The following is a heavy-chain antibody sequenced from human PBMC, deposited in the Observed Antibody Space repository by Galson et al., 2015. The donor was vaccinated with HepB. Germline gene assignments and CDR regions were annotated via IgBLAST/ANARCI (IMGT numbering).Heavy chain of an antibody. CDR3: AKGEVGPTTKLDY. D-gene: IGHD1-26*01. CDR1: GFTFSTYG. V-gene: IGHV3-30*18. J-gene: IGHJ4*02. CDR2: ITYDGNNG. Sequence: SLRLSCAASGFTFSTYGMHWVRQAPGKGLEWVAVITYDGNNGYYVDSVKGRFTISRDNSKNTLHLQMNSLRAEDTAVYYCAKGEVGPTTKLDYWGQGTLVTVSS.